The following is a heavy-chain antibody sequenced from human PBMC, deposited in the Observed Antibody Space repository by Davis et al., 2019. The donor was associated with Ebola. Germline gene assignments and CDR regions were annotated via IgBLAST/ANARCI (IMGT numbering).Heavy chain of an antibody. CDR1: GGSISSYY. Sequence: SETLSLTCTVSGGSISSYYWSWIRQPPGKGLEWIGYIYYSGSTNYNPSLKSRVTISVDTSKNQFSLKLSSVTAADTAVYYCARGGPGWYYYYYMDVWGKGTTVTVSS. J-gene: IGHJ6*03. V-gene: IGHV4-59*01. CDR2: IYYSGST. CDR3: ARGGPGWYYYYYMDV. D-gene: IGHD1-14*01.